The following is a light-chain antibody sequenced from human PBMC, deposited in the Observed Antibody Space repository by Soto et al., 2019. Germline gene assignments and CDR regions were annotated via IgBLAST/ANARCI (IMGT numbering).Light chain of an antibody. CDR3: SSYTSSSTLVV. CDR1: SSDVGGYNY. CDR2: DVS. J-gene: IGLJ2*01. Sequence: QSALTQPASVSGSPGQSITISCTGTSSDVGGYNYVSWYQQHPGKAPKLRIYDVSNRPSGVSNRVSGSKSGNTASLTISGLQAEDEADHYCSSYTSSSTLVVFGGRTKLNVL. V-gene: IGLV2-14*01.